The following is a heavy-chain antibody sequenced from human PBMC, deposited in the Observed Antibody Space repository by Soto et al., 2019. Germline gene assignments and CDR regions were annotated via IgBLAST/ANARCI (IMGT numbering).Heavy chain of an antibody. CDR2: ISYDGSNK. CDR1: GFTFSSYG. V-gene: IGHV3-30*18. J-gene: IGHJ6*02. D-gene: IGHD2-2*01. CDR3: AKVREPIVVVPAGYGMDV. Sequence: QVQLVESGGGVVQPGRSLRLSCAASGFTFSSYGMHWVRQAPGKGLEWVAVISYDGSNKYYADSVKGRFTISRDNSKNTLYLQMNSLRAEDTAVYYCAKVREPIVVVPAGYGMDVWGQGTTVTVSS.